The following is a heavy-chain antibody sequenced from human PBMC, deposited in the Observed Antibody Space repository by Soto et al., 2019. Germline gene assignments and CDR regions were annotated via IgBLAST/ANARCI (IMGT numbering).Heavy chain of an antibody. Sequence: EVQLVESGGGLVQPGGSLRLSCVASGFTFSSYWMHWVRQAPGKGLVWVSSISNDGRSTSYADPVKGRFTISTDNAKNTLYLQMNSLRAEDTAVYYCARLPNKSPQNWGQGTLVIVSP. CDR1: GFTFSSYW. CDR3: ARLPNKSPQN. CDR2: ISNDGRST. V-gene: IGHV3-74*01. J-gene: IGHJ1*01.